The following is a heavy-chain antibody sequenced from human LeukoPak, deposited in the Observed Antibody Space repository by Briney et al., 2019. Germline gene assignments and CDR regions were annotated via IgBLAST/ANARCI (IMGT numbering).Heavy chain of an antibody. Sequence: ASVKVSCKASGGTFSSYAISWVRQAPGQGLEWMGRIIPILGIANYAQKFQGRVTITTDKSTSTAYMELSSLRSEDTAVYYCATSVDGLVTIRTYFELWGQGTPVTVSS. CDR1: GGTFSSYA. J-gene: IGHJ4*02. V-gene: IGHV1-69*04. D-gene: IGHD3-3*01. CDR2: IIPILGIA. CDR3: ATSVDGLVTIRTYFEL.